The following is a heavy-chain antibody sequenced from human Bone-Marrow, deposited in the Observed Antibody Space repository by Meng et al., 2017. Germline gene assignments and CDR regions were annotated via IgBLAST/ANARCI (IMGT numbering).Heavy chain of an antibody. CDR3: TTKYSYENYFDY. CDR2: INSDGSST. Sequence: GGSLRLSCAASGFTFSSYWMHWVRQAPGKGLVWVSRINSDGSSTSYADSVKGRFTISRDNAKNTLYLQMNSLKTEDTAVYYCTTKYSYENYFDYWGQGTLVTVSS. D-gene: IGHD3-10*01. V-gene: IGHV3-74*01. J-gene: IGHJ4*02. CDR1: GFTFSSYW.